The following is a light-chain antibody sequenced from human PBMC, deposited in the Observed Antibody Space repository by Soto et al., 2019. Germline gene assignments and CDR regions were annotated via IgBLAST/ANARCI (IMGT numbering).Light chain of an antibody. CDR2: WAS. V-gene: IGKV4-1*01. J-gene: IGKJ1*01. CDR1: QILYSSNNKNY. CDR3: QQYYSTPWT. Sequence: DIVMTQSPDSLAVSLGERATINCKSSQILYSSNNKNYLAWYQQKPGHPPELLIYWASTRESGVPDRFSGSGSGTDFTLTISSLQAEDVAVYYCQQYYSTPWTFGQRTKVEIK.